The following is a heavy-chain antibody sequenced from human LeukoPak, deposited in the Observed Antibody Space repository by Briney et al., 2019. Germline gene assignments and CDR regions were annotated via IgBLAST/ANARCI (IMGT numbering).Heavy chain of an antibody. Sequence: PSETLSLTCTVSGGSISGYYWSWIRQPPGKGLEWLGFIYYTGNTKYNPSLNSRLTMSVDTSRNQFSLRLSSVTAADTAVYYCARHFGSGTYPLDYWGQGTLVTVSS. J-gene: IGHJ4*02. CDR3: ARHFGSGTYPLDY. D-gene: IGHD3-10*01. V-gene: IGHV4-59*01. CDR2: IYYTGNT. CDR1: GGSISGYY.